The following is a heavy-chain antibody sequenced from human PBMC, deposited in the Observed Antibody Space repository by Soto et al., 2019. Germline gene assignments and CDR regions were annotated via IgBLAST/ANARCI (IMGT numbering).Heavy chain of an antibody. CDR1: GFTFSNAW. D-gene: IGHD5-12*01. J-gene: IGHJ6*02. V-gene: IGHV3-15*01. CDR2: IKSKTDGGTT. CDR3: TLPATHYYYYGMDV. Sequence: PGGSLRLSCAASGFTFSNAWMSWVRQAPGKGLEWVGRIKSKTDGGTTDYAAPVKGRFTISRDDSKNTLYLQMNSLKTEDTAVYYCTLPATHYYYYGMDVWGQGTTVTVSS.